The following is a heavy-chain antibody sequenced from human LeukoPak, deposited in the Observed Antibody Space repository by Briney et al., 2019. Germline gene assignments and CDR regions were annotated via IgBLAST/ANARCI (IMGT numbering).Heavy chain of an antibody. CDR2: ISSNGGST. D-gene: IGHD5-12*01. Sequence: GGSLRLSCAASGFTFSSYAMHWVRQAPGKGLEYVSAISSNGGSTYYANSVKGRFTISRDNSKNTLHLQMGSLRAEDMAVYYCARVGGYDYYFDYWGQGTLVTVSS. J-gene: IGHJ4*02. CDR1: GFTFSSYA. V-gene: IGHV3-64*01. CDR3: ARVGGYDYYFDY.